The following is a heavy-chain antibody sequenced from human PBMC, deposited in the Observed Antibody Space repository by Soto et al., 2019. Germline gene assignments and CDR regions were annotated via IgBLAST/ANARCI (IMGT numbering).Heavy chain of an antibody. D-gene: IGHD6-13*01. J-gene: IGHJ4*02. CDR1: GGSISSSSYY. CDR3: ARPGSYSAYSSSWYFPYYFDY. Sequence: SETLSLTCTVSGGSISSSSYYWGWIRQPPGKGLEWIGSIYYSGSTYYNPSLKSRVTISVDTSKNQFSLKLSSVTAADTAVYYCARPGSYSAYSSSWYFPYYFDYWGQGTLVTVSS. V-gene: IGHV4-39*01. CDR2: IYYSGST.